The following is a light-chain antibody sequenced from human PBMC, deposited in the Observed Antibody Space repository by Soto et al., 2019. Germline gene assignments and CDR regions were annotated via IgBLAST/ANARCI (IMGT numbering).Light chain of an antibody. CDR1: QGISSY. CDR3: QQYYTYPYT. J-gene: IGKJ2*01. CDR2: ASS. V-gene: IGKV1-8*01. Sequence: AIRMTQSPSSFSGSTGDRVTITCRASQGISSYLAWYQQKTGKAPKLLIYASSTLQSGVPSRFSGSGSGTDFTLTISCLQSEDFATYYCQQYYTYPYTFGQGTELEIK.